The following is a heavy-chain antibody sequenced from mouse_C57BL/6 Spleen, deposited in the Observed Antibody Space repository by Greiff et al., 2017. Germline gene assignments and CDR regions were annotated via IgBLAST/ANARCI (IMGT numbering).Heavy chain of an antibody. CDR1: GYTFTSYW. D-gene: IGHD3-2*02. V-gene: IGHV1-72*01. Sequence: QVQLQQPGAELVMPGASVKLSCKASGYTFTSYWMHWVKQRPGRGLEWIGRIDPTSGGTKYNEKFKSKATLTVDKPSSTAYMQLSILASEDYAVSYCARSSRPQYYFDYWGQGTTLTVSS. CDR3: ARSSRPQYYFDY. CDR2: IDPTSGGT. J-gene: IGHJ2*01.